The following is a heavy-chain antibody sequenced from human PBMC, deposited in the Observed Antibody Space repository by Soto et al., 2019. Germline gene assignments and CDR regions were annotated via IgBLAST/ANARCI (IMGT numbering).Heavy chain of an antibody. D-gene: IGHD3-3*01. V-gene: IGHV1-18*01. J-gene: IGHJ5*02. CDR3: ARGTIFGVENNWFDP. CDR1: DYTFTSYG. Sequence: GASVKGSCKASDYTFTSYGISLVRQAPGQGLEWMGWISAYNGNTNYAQKLQGRVTMTTDTSTSTAYMELRSLSSDDTAVYYCARGTIFGVENNWFDPWGQGTLVTVSS. CDR2: ISAYNGNT.